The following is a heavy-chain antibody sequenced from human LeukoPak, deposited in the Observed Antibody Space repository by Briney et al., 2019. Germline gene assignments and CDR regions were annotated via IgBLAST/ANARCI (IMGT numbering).Heavy chain of an antibody. CDR1: GDSFRYSY. D-gene: IGHD3-10*01. CDR2: LSEKESP. J-gene: IGHJ5*01. CDR3: VRGFHVSVNNWFDS. V-gene: IGHV4-4*07. Sequence: PSETLSLTCSVSGDSFRYSYWSWIRQPAGKGLEFIGRLSEKESPNYNPSLKSRVIMSLDTSKNQLSLRLTSVTAADTAVYYCVRGFHVSVNNWFDSWGQGALVTVSS.